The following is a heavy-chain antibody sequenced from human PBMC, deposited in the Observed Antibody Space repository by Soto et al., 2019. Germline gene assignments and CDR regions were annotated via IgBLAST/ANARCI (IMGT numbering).Heavy chain of an antibody. CDR3: AKGRGMPDPDWADP. CDR1: GFTVSDYG. V-gene: IGHV3-30*18. D-gene: IGHD3-10*01. J-gene: IGHJ5*02. Sequence: QVQLVESGGGVVQPGRSLRLSCAASGFTVSDYGMHWVRQAPGKGLEWVAVISYGGINKFYADSVRGRFTISRDDSKNTLYLQMNTLRVEDTAIYYCAKGRGMPDPDWADPWGQGTLVIVSS. CDR2: ISYGGINK.